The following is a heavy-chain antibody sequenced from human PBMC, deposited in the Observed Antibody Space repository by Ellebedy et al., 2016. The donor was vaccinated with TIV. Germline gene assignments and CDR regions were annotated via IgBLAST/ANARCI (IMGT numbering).Heavy chain of an antibody. D-gene: IGHD6-19*01. Sequence: MPSETLSLTCAISGDSVSSNSAAWNWIRQSPSIGLEWLGRTYYRSKWYNDYAVSVNSRITINPDTSKNQFSLQLNSVSPEDTAVYYCARDTSSGWGFNWFDPWGQGTLVTVSS. J-gene: IGHJ5*02. CDR3: ARDTSSGWGFNWFDP. CDR1: GDSVSSNSAA. V-gene: IGHV6-1*01. CDR2: TYYRSKWYN.